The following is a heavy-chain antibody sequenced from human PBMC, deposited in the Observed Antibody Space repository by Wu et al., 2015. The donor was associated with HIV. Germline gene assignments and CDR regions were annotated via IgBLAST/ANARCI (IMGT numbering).Heavy chain of an antibody. J-gene: IGHJ5*02. D-gene: IGHD6-13*01. CDR1: GYTFTGYY. V-gene: IGHV1-2*02. CDR2: INPNSGGT. CDR3: ARDLLGTAAGTGGWFDP. Sequence: QVQLVQSGAEVKKPGASVKVSCKASGYTFTGYYMHWVRQAPGQGLEWMGWINPNSGGTNYAQKFQGRVTMTRDTSISTAYMELSRLRSDDTAVYYCARDLLGTAAGTGGWFDPWGQGTLVTRLL.